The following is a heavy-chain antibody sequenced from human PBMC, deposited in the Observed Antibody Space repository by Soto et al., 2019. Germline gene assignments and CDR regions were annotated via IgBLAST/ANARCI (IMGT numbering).Heavy chain of an antibody. J-gene: IGHJ6*04. CDR3: AREGGDTAMVTGYYYYGMDV. V-gene: IGHV3-30-3*01. D-gene: IGHD5-18*01. CDR1: GFTFSSYA. CDR2: ISYDGSNQ. Sequence: GGSLRLSCAASGFTFSSYAMHWVRQAPGKGLEWVAVISYDGSNQYYADSVKGRFTISRDNSKNTLYLQMNSLRAEDTAVYYCAREGGDTAMVTGYYYYGMDVWGKGTTVTVSS.